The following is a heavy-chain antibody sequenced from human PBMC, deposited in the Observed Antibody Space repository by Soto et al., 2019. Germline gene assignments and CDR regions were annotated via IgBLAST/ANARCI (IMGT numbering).Heavy chain of an antibody. CDR3: ARLYSYYDFWSGYYKVFYGMDV. J-gene: IGHJ6*02. V-gene: IGHV5-51*01. CDR1: GYSFTSYW. D-gene: IGHD3-3*01. Sequence: GESLKISCKGSGYSFTSYWIGWVRQMPGKGLEWMGIIYPGDSDTRYSPSFQGQVTISADKSISTAYLQWSSLKASDTAMYHCARLYSYYDFWSGYYKVFYGMDVWGQGTTVTVSS. CDR2: IYPGDSDT.